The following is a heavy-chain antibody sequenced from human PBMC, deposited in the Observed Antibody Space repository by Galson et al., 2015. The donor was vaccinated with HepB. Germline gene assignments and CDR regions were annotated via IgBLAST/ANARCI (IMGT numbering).Heavy chain of an antibody. D-gene: IGHD2-21*01. CDR2: ISGSGGST. Sequence: SLRLSCAASGFTFSSYAMSWVRQAPGKGLEWVSAISGSGGSTYYADSVKGRFTISRDNSKNTLYLQMNSLRAEDTAVYYCAKGPSRWGYGDWFDPWGQGTLVTVSS. J-gene: IGHJ5*02. CDR1: GFTFSSYA. V-gene: IGHV3-23*01. CDR3: AKGPSRWGYGDWFDP.